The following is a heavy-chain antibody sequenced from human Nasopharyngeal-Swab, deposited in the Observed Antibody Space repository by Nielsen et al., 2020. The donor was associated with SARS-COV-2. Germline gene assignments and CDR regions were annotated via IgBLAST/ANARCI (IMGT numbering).Heavy chain of an antibody. Sequence: GESLKISCAASGFIFSSYSMNWVRQAPGKGLEWVSYISSSSSYIYYAGSVKGRFTISRDNAKNSLYLQMNSLRAEDTAVYYCARDLDYYDSSGYYNDAFDIWGQGTMVTVSS. V-gene: IGHV3-21*01. J-gene: IGHJ3*02. CDR3: ARDLDYYDSSGYYNDAFDI. CDR1: GFIFSSYS. D-gene: IGHD3-22*01. CDR2: ISSSSSYI.